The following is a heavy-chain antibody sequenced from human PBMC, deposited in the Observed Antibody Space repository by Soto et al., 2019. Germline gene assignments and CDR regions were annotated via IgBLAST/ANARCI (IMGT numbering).Heavy chain of an antibody. Sequence: SETLSLTCTVSGGSISSSSYYWGWIRQPPGKGLEWIGSIYYSGSTYSNPSLKSRVTISVDTSKNQFSLKLSSVTAAVTAVYYCARHYSLGYCTTASCYVRPFDPWGQGTLVTVSS. D-gene: IGHD2-2*01. CDR2: IYYSGST. CDR3: ARHYSLGYCTTASCYVRPFDP. V-gene: IGHV4-39*01. J-gene: IGHJ5*02. CDR1: GGSISSSSYY.